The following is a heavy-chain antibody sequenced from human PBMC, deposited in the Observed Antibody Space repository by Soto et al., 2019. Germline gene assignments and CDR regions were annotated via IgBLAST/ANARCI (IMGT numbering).Heavy chain of an antibody. Sequence: SETLSLTCAVYGGSFSGYYWSWIRQPPGKGLEWIGEINHSGSTNYNPSLKSRVTISVDTSKNQFSLKLSSVTAADTAVYYCARGKARVGFDYWGQGTLVTVSS. CDR1: GGSFSGYY. CDR3: ARGKARVGFDY. V-gene: IGHV4-34*01. J-gene: IGHJ4*02. D-gene: IGHD6-6*01. CDR2: INHSGST.